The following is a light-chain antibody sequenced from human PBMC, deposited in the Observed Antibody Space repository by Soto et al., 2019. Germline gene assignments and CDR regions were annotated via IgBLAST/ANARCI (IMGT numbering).Light chain of an antibody. J-gene: IGKJ5*01. Sequence: TVLTQSPGTLSLSPGERATLSCRASQTVSRSYLAWYQQKPGQAPRLLIYAASSRATGIPGRFSGSGSGTDFTLTISRLEPEDFAVYYCQQYGSSPSVTFGQGTRLEIK. CDR2: AAS. CDR3: QQYGSSPSVT. CDR1: QTVSRSY. V-gene: IGKV3-20*01.